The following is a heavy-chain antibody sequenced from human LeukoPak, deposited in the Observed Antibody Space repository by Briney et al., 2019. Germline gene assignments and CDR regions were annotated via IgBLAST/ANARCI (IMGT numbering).Heavy chain of an antibody. CDR3: ARAYGVVPYYYYYYYMDV. CDR1: GYTFTSYD. J-gene: IGHJ6*03. Sequence: GASVKVSCKASGYTFTSYDINWVRQATGQGLEWMGWMNPNSGNTGYAQKFQGRVTMTRNTSISTAYMELSSLRSEDTAVYYCARAYGVVPYYYYYYYMDVWGKGTTVTVSS. V-gene: IGHV1-8*01. D-gene: IGHD2-2*01. CDR2: MNPNSGNT.